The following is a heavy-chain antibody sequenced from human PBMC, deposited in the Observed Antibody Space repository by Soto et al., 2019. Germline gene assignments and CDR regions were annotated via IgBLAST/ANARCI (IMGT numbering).Heavy chain of an antibody. CDR3: ASAERGYSSSSFSLYYGMDV. Sequence: PSETLSLTCTVSGGSISSGSSYWGWIRQPPGKGLEWIGYIYYSGSTYYNPSLKSRVTISVDTSKNQFSLKLSSVTAADTAVYYCASAERGYSSSSFSLYYGMDVWGQGTTVTVSS. V-gene: IGHV4-31*03. D-gene: IGHD6-6*01. CDR2: IYYSGST. J-gene: IGHJ6*02. CDR1: GGSISSGSSY.